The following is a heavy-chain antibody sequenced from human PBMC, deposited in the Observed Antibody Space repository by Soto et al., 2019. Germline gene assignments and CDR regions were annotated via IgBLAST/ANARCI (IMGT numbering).Heavy chain of an antibody. J-gene: IGHJ3*02. CDR3: ARDIRSRALDAFDI. V-gene: IGHV4-4*07. CDR1: GVSISGYY. Sequence: ASETLSLTCSVSGVSISGYYWGWIRQAAGKGLEWIGRIYSGGSTNYSPSLKSRVTMSVGASRNQFSLNLTSVTAADTAVYFCARDIRSRALDAFDIWGHGTMVTVSS. CDR2: IYSGGST. D-gene: IGHD2-21*01.